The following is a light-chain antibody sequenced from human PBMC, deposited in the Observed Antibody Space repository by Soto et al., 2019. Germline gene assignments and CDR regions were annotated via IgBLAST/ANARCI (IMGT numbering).Light chain of an antibody. CDR3: QQYDNLPLT. Sequence: DIQMTQSPSSLSASVGDRVTITCQASQDISSYLNWYQQKPGEAPRLLIYDASDLETGVPSRFSGSGSGTDFTFTIISLQPEDIATYYCQQYDNLPLTFGGGTKVEIK. CDR1: QDISSY. V-gene: IGKV1-33*01. J-gene: IGKJ4*01. CDR2: DAS.